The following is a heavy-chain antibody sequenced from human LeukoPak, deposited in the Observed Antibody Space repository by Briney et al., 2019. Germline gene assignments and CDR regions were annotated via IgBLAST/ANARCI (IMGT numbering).Heavy chain of an antibody. CDR3: AKDGSGYCSGGSCYVPVLY. Sequence: GGSLRLSWAASAFTFSSYAMSWVRQAPGKGLEWVSGISGSGDYTYYADSVKGRFTISRDNSKNTLYLQMNSLRADDTAVYYCAKDGSGYCSGGSCYVPVLYWGRGTLVTVSS. D-gene: IGHD2-15*01. J-gene: IGHJ4*02. V-gene: IGHV3-23*01. CDR2: ISGSGDYT. CDR1: AFTFSSYA.